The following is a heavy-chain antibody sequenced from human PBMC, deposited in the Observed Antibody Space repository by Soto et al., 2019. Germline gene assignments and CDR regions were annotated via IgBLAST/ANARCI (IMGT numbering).Heavy chain of an antibody. CDR3: AKGFTYYGSGGYSSIDY. Sequence: EVQLLESGGGLVQPGGSLRLSCAASGFTFSSYAMSWVRQAPGKGLEWVSAISGSGGSTYYADSVKGRFTISRDNSRHTLYLQMNTLRAEDTAVYYCAKGFTYYGSGGYSSIDYWGQGTLVTVSS. V-gene: IGHV3-23*01. J-gene: IGHJ4*02. D-gene: IGHD3-10*01. CDR2: ISGSGGST. CDR1: GFTFSSYA.